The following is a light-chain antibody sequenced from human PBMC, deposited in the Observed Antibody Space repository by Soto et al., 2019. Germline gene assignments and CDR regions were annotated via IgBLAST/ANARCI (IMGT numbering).Light chain of an antibody. CDR1: QGIRND. CDR3: LQHYYYPPWT. V-gene: IGKV1-17*01. Sequence: DLQMTQSPCSIYPSXCRTVPIAXXXSQGIRNDLGWYQQKPGKAPKSLIYAASSLQSGVPSRFSGSGSGTEFTLTISGLQPEDFATYYCLQHYYYPPWTFGQGTKVDIK. CDR2: AAS. J-gene: IGKJ1*01.